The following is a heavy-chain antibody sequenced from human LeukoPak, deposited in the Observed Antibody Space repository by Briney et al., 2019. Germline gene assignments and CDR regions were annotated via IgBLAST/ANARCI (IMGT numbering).Heavy chain of an antibody. J-gene: IGHJ4*02. CDR1: EFTFSNAW. V-gene: IGHV3-15*01. CDR3: TTDPDCSSTSCYGGDY. Sequence: GGSLRLSCAASEFTFSNAWMSWVRQAPGKGLEWVGRIKSRTDGGTTDYAAPVKGRFTISRDDSKNTLYLQMNSLKTEDTAVYYCTTDPDCSSTSCYGGDYWGQGTLVTVSS. D-gene: IGHD2-2*01. CDR2: IKSRTDGGTT.